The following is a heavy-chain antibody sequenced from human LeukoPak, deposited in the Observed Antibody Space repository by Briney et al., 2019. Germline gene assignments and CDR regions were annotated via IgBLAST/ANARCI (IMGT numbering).Heavy chain of an antibody. V-gene: IGHV4-4*07. CDR2: IYTSGST. CDR3: ASTSYYYDSSGYKRLYFDY. J-gene: IGHJ4*02. Sequence: SETLSLTCTVSGGSISSYYWSWIRQPAGKGLEWIGRIYTSGSTNYNPSLKSRVTMSVDTSKNQFSLKLSSVTAADTAVYYRASTSYYYDSSGYKRLYFDYWGQGTLVTVSS. D-gene: IGHD3-22*01. CDR1: GGSISSYY.